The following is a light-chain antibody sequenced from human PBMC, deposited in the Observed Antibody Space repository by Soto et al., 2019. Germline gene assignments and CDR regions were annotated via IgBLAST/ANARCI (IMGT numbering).Light chain of an antibody. CDR2: EVS. CDR3: SSYTSSSTRV. Sequence: QSALTQPASVSGSPGQSITISCTGTSSDVGAYDYVSWYQQHPDKAPKLMIYEVSHRPSGVSNRFYGSKSVNTATLTISGLQAEDEADYYCSSYTSSSTRVFGTGTKLIVL. CDR1: SSDVGAYDY. J-gene: IGLJ1*01. V-gene: IGLV2-14*03.